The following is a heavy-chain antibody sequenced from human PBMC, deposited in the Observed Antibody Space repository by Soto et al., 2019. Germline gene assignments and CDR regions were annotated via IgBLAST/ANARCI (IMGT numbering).Heavy chain of an antibody. J-gene: IGHJ6*02. CDR2: ISYDGSNK. Sequence: GGSLRLSCEASGVTFSIYSMNWVRQAPGKGLEWVAVISYDGSNKYYADSVKGRFTISRDNSKNTLYLQMNSLRAEDTAVYYCANTLMDYYGTDVWGQGTTVTVSS. V-gene: IGHV3-30*18. D-gene: IGHD3-10*01. CDR1: GVTFSIYS. CDR3: ANTLMDYYGTDV.